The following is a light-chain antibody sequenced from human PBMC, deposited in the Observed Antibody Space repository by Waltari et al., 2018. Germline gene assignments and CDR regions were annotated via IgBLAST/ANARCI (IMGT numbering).Light chain of an antibody. V-gene: IGKV1-39*01. Sequence: DIQMTQSPSSLSASVGDRVTITCRANQSISSYLNWYQQNPGKAPKLLIYAASSLQSGVPSRFSGSGSGTDFTLTISSLQPEDFATYYCQQSYSTPYTFGQGTKLEIK. CDR2: AAS. CDR3: QQSYSTPYT. CDR1: QSISSY. J-gene: IGKJ2*01.